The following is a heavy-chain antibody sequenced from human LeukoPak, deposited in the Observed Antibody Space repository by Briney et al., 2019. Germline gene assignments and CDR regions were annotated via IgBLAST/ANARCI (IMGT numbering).Heavy chain of an antibody. CDR3: ARVIGFGELSLGY. D-gene: IGHD3-10*01. CDR1: GGSISNYY. Sequence: SETLSLTCTVSGGSISNYYWSWIRQPPGKGLEWIGYIYYSGSTNYNPSLKSRVTISVDTSKNQFSLKLRSVTAADTAVYYCARVIGFGELSLGYWGQGTLVTVSS. CDR2: IYYSGST. V-gene: IGHV4-59*01. J-gene: IGHJ4*02.